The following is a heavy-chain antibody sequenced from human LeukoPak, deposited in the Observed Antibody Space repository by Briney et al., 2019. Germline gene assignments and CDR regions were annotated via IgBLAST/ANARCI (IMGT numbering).Heavy chain of an antibody. V-gene: IGHV1-3*01. CDR3: ARDDLAITMILGTANLDY. CDR2: INAGNGNT. Sequence: ASVKVSCKASGYTFTSYAMHWVRQAPGQRLEWMGWINAGNGNTKYSQKFQGRVTITRDTSASTAYMELSSLRSEDTAVYYCARDDLAITMILGTANLDYWGQGTLVTVSS. D-gene: IGHD3-22*01. CDR1: GYTFTSYA. J-gene: IGHJ4*02.